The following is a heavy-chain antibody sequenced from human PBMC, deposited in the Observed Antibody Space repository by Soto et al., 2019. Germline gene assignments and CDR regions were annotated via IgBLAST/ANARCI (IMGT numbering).Heavy chain of an antibody. CDR1: GGSISSGGYS. CDR2: IYHSGST. CDR3: ARGFSGGDWNYVGWFDP. J-gene: IGHJ5*02. Sequence: QLQLQESGSGLVKPSQTLSLTCAVSGGSISSGGYSWSWIRQPPGKGLEWIGYIYHSGSTYYNPSLTSRVTISVDRSKNQFSLKLSSVTAADTAVYYCARGFSGGDWNYVGWFDPWGQGTLVTVSS. V-gene: IGHV4-30-2*01. D-gene: IGHD1-7*01.